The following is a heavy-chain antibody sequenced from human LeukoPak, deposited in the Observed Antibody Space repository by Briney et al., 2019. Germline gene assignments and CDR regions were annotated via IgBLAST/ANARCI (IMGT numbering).Heavy chain of an antibody. CDR1: GGSISSYY. J-gene: IGHJ3*02. Sequence: SETRSLTCTVSGGSISSYYWSWIRQPPGKGLEWIGYIYYSGSTNYNPSLKSRVTISVDTSKNQFSLKLSSVTAADTAVYYCARDDAFAGNAFDIWGQGTMVTVSS. CDR3: ARDDAFAGNAFDI. CDR2: IYYSGST. V-gene: IGHV4-59*12. D-gene: IGHD1-26*01.